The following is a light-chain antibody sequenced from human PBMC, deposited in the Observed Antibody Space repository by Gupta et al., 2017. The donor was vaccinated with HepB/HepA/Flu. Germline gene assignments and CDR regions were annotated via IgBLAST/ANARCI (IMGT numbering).Light chain of an antibody. CDR3: QLSNSPPAT. CDR1: QSINSY. Sequence: DIQMTQSPSSLSASVGDRVTITCRASQSINSYLNWYQQKPGKAPMLLIYAASSLQRGVPSRIRGSRAGTDFTLTISSLQPEEFATYYCQLSNSPPATFGQGTKVEI. V-gene: IGKV1-39*01. J-gene: IGKJ1*01. CDR2: AAS.